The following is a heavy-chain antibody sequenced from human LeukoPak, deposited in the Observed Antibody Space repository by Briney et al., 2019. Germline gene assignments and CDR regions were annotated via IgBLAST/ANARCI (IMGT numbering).Heavy chain of an antibody. Sequence: GGSLRLSCAASGFTFSSDSMNWVRQAPGKGLEWVSYISSSSTTIRYADSVKGRFTISRDNAKNSLYLQMNSLKAEDTAVYYCARDFWSGYDYWGQGTLVTVSS. CDR1: GFTFSSDS. CDR3: ARDFWSGYDY. D-gene: IGHD3-3*01. V-gene: IGHV3-48*01. J-gene: IGHJ4*02. CDR2: ISSSSTTI.